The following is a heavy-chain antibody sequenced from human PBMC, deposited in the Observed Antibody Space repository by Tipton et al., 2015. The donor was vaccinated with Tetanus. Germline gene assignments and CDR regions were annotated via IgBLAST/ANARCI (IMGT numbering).Heavy chain of an antibody. Sequence: QLVQSGAEVKKPGASVKVSCKASGHTFTSYYMHWVRQAPGQGLEWMGIINPSGGSTSYAQKFQGRVTMTRDTSTSTVYMELSSLRSEDTAVYYCARDAGTIFGVVIEDDAFDIWGQGTMVTVSS. CDR2: INPSGGST. CDR1: GHTFTSYY. D-gene: IGHD3-3*01. V-gene: IGHV1-46*01. CDR3: ARDAGTIFGVVIEDDAFDI. J-gene: IGHJ3*02.